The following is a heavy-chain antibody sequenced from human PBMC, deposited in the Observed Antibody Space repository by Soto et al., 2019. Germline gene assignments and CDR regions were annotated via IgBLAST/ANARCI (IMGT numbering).Heavy chain of an antibody. CDR1: GGSFSTFY. V-gene: IGHV4-34*01. Sequence: PSETLSLTCAVFGGSFSTFYWSWTRQPPGKGLEWIGEINHSGNTIYNPSLKSRVTISVDTSKNQFSLKLNSVTAADTSVYYCARVIAARLYYYYYGMDVWGQGTTVTVSS. D-gene: IGHD6-6*01. J-gene: IGHJ6*02. CDR3: ARVIAARLYYYYYGMDV. CDR2: INHSGNT.